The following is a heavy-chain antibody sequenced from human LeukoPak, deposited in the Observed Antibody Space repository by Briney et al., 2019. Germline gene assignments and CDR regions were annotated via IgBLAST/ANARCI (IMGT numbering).Heavy chain of an antibody. CDR1: GYTFTSYY. CDR2: INPSGGST. D-gene: IGHD3-22*01. J-gene: IGHJ4*02. CDR3: VALNSHYYDSSGSFDH. Sequence: ASVKVSCKASGYTFTSYYMHWVRQAPGQGLEWMGIINPSGGSTSYAQKFQGRVTMTRDTSTSTVYMELSSLRSEDTAVYYCVALNSHYYDSSGSFDHWGQGTLVTVSS. V-gene: IGHV1-46*01.